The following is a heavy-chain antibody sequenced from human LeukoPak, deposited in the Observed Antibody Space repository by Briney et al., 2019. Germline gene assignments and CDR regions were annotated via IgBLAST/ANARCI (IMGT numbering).Heavy chain of an antibody. D-gene: IGHD2-2*02. V-gene: IGHV3-74*01. CDR2: ANSDGGST. CDR3: AREGGYCSSTSCYKYFDS. J-gene: IGHJ4*02. CDR1: GFTFSTYW. Sequence: GGSLRLSCAASGFTFSTYWMHWVRQAPGKGLVWVSRANSDGGSTTYAGSVKGRFTISRDNAKSTLYLQMSSLRAEDTAVYYCAREGGYCSSTSCYKYFDSWGQGTLVTVSS.